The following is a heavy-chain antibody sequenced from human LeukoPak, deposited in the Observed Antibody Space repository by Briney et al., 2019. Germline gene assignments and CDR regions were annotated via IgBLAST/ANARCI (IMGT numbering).Heavy chain of an antibody. CDR1: GFTFSSYG. CDR2: ISYDGSNK. J-gene: IGHJ4*02. CDR3: ARADWNGY. Sequence: PGRSLRLSCAASGFTFSSYGMHWVRQAPGKGLEWVAVISYDGSNKYYADSVKGRFTISRDNSRNTLYLQMNSLRAEDTAVYYCARADWNGYWGQGTLVTVSS. V-gene: IGHV3-30*03. D-gene: IGHD1-1*01.